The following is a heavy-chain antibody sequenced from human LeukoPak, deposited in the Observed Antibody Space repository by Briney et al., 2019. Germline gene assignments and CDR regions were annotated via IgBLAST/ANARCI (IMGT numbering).Heavy chain of an antibody. CDR2: ISAYNGNT. CDR3: ARGNSGWYKFDY. D-gene: IGHD6-19*01. V-gene: IGHV1-18*01. J-gene: IGHJ4*02. Sequence: AAVKVSCKAFGYTFTNYGISWVRQAPGQGLEGMGWISAYNGNTNYAQKLQGRVTMTTDTSTSTAYMELRSLRSDDTAVYYCARGNSGWYKFDYWGQGTLVTVSS. CDR1: GYTFTNYG.